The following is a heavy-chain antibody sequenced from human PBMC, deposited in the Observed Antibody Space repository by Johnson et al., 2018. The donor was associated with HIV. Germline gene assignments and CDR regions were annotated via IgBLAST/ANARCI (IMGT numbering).Heavy chain of an antibody. J-gene: IGHJ3*02. CDR3: ARVLRLPRLGAFDI. D-gene: IGHD5-12*01. CDR1: RFTFSTYA. Sequence: MHLVESGGDLLKPEGSLRLSCSASRFTFSTYAMHWVRQTPGKGLEGVAIISQDGSNKYYADSVKSRFTISRDNSKTTVYLQMNSLRAEDTAVYYCARVLRLPRLGAFDIWGQGTMVTVSS. V-gene: IGHV3-30*04. CDR2: ISQDGSNK.